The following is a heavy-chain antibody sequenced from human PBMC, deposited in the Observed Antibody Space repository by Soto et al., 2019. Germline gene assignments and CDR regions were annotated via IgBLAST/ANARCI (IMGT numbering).Heavy chain of an antibody. Sequence: QLQLQESGPGLVKPSETLSLTCTVSGGSISSSSYYWGWIRQPPGKGLEWIGSIYYSGSTYYNPSLKSRVTISVDTSKNQFSLKLSSVTAADTAVYYCARLQVRGVIFDYWGQGTLVTVSS. V-gene: IGHV4-39*01. CDR1: GGSISSSSYY. J-gene: IGHJ4*02. CDR2: IYYSGST. D-gene: IGHD3-10*01. CDR3: ARLQVRGVIFDY.